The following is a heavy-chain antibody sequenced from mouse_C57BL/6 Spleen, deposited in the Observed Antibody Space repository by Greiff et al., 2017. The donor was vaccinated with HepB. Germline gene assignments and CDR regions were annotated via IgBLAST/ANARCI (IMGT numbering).Heavy chain of an antibody. CDR3: ARHRAGYWYFDV. CDR1: GFTFSDYY. D-gene: IGHD3-3*01. V-gene: IGHV5-12*01. J-gene: IGHJ1*03. CDR2: ISNGGGST. Sequence: EVNVVESGGGLVQPGGSLKLSCAASGFTFSDYYMYWVRQTPEKRLEWVAYISNGGGSTYYPDTVKGRFTISRDNAKNTLYLQMSRLKSEDTAMYYCARHRAGYWYFDVWGTGTTVTVSS.